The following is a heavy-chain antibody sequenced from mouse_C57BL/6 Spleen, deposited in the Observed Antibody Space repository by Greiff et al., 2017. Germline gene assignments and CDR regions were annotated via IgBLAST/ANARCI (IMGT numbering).Heavy chain of an antibody. CDR2: IDPSDSYT. CDR3: ARGGLRRGYFDV. Sequence: QVQLQQPGAELVKPGASVKLSCKASGYTFTSYWMQWVKQRPGQGLEWIGEIDPSDSYTNYNQKFKGKATLTVDTSSSTAYMQLSSLTSEDSAVYYCARGGLRRGYFDVWGTGTTVTVSS. CDR1: GYTFTSYW. V-gene: IGHV1-50*01. J-gene: IGHJ1*03. D-gene: IGHD2-2*01.